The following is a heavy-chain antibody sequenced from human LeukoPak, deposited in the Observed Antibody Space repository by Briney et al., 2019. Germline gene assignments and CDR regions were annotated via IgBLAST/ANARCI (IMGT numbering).Heavy chain of an antibody. CDR1: GFTFSSYS. D-gene: IGHD6-13*01. Sequence: GGSLRLSCAASGFTFSSYSMNWVRQAPGKGLEWVSSISSSSSYIYYADSVKGRFTISRDNAKNSLYLQMNSLRAEDTAVYYCARVTRHSSSWAYYYYMDVWGKGTTVTVSS. CDR2: ISSSSSYI. J-gene: IGHJ6*03. CDR3: ARVTRHSSSWAYYYYMDV. V-gene: IGHV3-21*01.